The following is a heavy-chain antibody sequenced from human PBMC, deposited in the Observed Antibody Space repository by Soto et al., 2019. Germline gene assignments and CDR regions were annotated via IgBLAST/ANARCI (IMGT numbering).Heavy chain of an antibody. CDR2: FDPEDGET. J-gene: IGHJ3*02. Sequence: ASVKVSCKVSGYTLTELSMHWVRQAPGKGLEWMGGFDPEDGETIYAQKFQGRVTMTEDTSTDTAYMELSSLRSEDTAVYYCATDYAKVSSYYYDSSGSWSFDIWGQGTMVTVSS. D-gene: IGHD3-22*01. CDR3: ATDYAKVSSYYYDSSGSWSFDI. CDR1: GYTLTELS. V-gene: IGHV1-24*01.